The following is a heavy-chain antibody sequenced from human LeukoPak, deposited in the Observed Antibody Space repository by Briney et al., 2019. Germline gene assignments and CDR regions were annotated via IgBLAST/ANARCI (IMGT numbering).Heavy chain of an antibody. CDR2: IIPIFGTA. CDR1: GGTFSSYA. J-gene: IGHJ5*02. V-gene: IGHV1-69*05. CDR3: ARSAGWSKNWFDP. Sequence: GASVKVSCKASGGTFSSYAISWVRQAPGQGLEWMGRIIPIFGTANYAQKFQGRVTITTDESTSTAYMELSSLRSEDTAVYYCARSAGWSKNWFDPWGQGALVIVSS. D-gene: IGHD3-3*01.